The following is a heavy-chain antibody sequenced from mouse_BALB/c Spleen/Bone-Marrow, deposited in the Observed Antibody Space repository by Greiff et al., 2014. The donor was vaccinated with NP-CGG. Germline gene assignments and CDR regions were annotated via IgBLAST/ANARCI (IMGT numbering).Heavy chain of an antibody. D-gene: IGHD2-4*01. Sequence: QVPLQQPGAELVKPGASVKMSCKASGYTFTSYWVHWVKQRPGQGLEWIGVIDPSDSYTSYNQKFKGKATLTVDTSSSTAYMQLSSLTSEDSAVYYCTRGDYDWYFDVWGAGTTVTVSS. V-gene: IGHV1S127*01. CDR1: GYTFTSYW. CDR2: IDPSDSYT. CDR3: TRGDYDWYFDV. J-gene: IGHJ1*01.